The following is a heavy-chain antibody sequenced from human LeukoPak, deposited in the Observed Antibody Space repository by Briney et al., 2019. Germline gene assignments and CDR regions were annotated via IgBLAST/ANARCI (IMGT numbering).Heavy chain of an antibody. J-gene: IGHJ4*02. CDR3: ARVRMKWELLRKGYYFDY. V-gene: IGHV4-4*02. CDR1: GGSIINSNW. D-gene: IGHD1-26*01. Sequence: SGTLSLTCAVSGGSIINSNWWGWVRQPPGTGLEWVGEIDHSGSTSYNPSLKSRVTISVDTSKNQFSLKLSSVTAADTAVYYCARVRMKWELLRKGYYFDYWGQGTLVTVSS. CDR2: IDHSGST.